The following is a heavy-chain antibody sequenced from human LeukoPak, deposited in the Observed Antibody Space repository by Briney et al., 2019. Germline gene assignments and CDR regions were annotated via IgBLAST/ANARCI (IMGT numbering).Heavy chain of an antibody. V-gene: IGHV3-48*01. CDR3: ARDPQYCSGGSCYSFDY. CDR2: ISSSSSTI. D-gene: IGHD2-15*01. J-gene: IGHJ4*02. Sequence: GGSLRLSCAASGFTFSSYSMNWVRQAPGKGLEWVSYISSSSSTIYYADSAKGRFTISRDNAKNSLYLQMNSLRAEDTAVYYCARDPQYCSGGSCYSFDYWGQGTLVTVSS. CDR1: GFTFSSYS.